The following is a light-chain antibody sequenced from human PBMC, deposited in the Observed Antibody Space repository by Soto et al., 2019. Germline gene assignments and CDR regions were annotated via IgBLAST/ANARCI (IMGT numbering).Light chain of an antibody. J-gene: IGLJ2*01. CDR1: TSDIGDWNY. CDR3: SSFSSGTTLFV. CDR2: EVN. V-gene: IGLV2-14*01. Sequence: QSALTQPASVSGFPAQSITISCTGATSDIGDWNYVSGYQQYPGKAPKVIIYEVNYRPSGVSYRFSGSKSGNTASLTISGLQAEDEADYYCSSFSSGTTLFVFGGGTKLTVL.